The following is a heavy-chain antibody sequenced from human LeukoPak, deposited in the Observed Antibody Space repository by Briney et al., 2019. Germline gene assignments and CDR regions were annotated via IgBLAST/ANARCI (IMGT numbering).Heavy chain of an antibody. CDR3: ARVGATSDRDY. CDR2: IYYSGST. D-gene: IGHD1-26*01. V-gene: IGHV4-61*05. CDR1: GGSISSSGYY. Sequence: PSETLSLTCTVSGGSISSSGYYWGWIRQPPGKGLEWIGYIYYSGSTNYNPSLKSRVTISVDTSKNQFSLKLSSVTAADTAVYYCARVGATSDRDYWGQGTLVTVSS. J-gene: IGHJ4*02.